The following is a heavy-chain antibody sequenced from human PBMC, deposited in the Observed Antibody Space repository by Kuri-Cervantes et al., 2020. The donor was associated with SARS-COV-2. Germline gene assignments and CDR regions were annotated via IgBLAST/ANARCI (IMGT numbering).Heavy chain of an antibody. D-gene: IGHD6-13*01. CDR1: GGSISSYY. V-gene: IGHV4-59*01. J-gene: IGHJ3*02. CDR2: IYYSGST. CDR3: ARDHGSFRITAAGIDAFDI. Sequence: GSLRPSCTVSGGSISSYYWSWIRQPPGKGLEWIGYIYYSGSTNYNPSLKSRVTISVDTSKNQFSLKLSSVTAADTAVYYCARDHGSFRITAAGIDAFDIWGQGTMVTVSS.